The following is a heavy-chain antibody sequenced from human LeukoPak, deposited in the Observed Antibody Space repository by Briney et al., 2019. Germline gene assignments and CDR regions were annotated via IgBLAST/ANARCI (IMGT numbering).Heavy chain of an antibody. CDR3: ARGDSGSYYFDY. J-gene: IGHJ4*02. V-gene: IGHV4-59*01. CDR2: IHYIGSS. D-gene: IGHD1-26*01. CDR1: GGSISSYY. Sequence: SETLSLTCTVSGGSISSYYWSWIRQPPGKGLEWIGYIHYIGSSNYNPFLKSRVTISVDTSKNQFSLKLSFVTAADTAVYYCARGDSGSYYFDYWGQGTLVTVSS.